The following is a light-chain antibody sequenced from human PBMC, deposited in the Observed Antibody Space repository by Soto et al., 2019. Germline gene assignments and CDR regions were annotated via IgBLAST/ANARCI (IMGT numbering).Light chain of an antibody. J-gene: IGLJ3*02. V-gene: IGLV2-23*02. CDR3: CSHAGGFSWV. CDR1: SSDVGSYNL. Sequence: QFALTQPASVSGSPGQSITISCTGTSSDVGSYNLVSWYQQHPGKAPKLIIYEVSKRPSGVSNRFTGSKSGNTASLTISGLQAEDETDYYCCSHAGGFSWVFGGGTKVTVL. CDR2: EVS.